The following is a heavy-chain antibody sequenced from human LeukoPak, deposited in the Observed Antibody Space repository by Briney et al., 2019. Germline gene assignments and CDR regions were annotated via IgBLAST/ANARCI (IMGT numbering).Heavy chain of an antibody. J-gene: IGHJ5*02. D-gene: IGHD6-19*01. CDR1: GGSISSSSYY. V-gene: IGHV4-39*01. Sequence: PSETLSLTCTVSGGSISSSSYYWGWIRQPPGKGLEWIGSIFYSGRTYYNPSLKSGVTISVDTSKNQFSLNLSSVTAADTARYYCARRGSGRNWFDPWGQGTLVTVSS. CDR2: IFYSGRT. CDR3: ARRGSGRNWFDP.